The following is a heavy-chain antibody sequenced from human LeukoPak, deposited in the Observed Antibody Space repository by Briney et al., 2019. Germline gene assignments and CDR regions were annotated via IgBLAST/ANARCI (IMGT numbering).Heavy chain of an antibody. D-gene: IGHD3-22*01. V-gene: IGHV3-7*01. CDR1: GFTLSRYW. CDR2: MKQDGSEK. CDR3: ARDFNNYDSSVNYFDY. Sequence: GGSLRLSCAASGFTLSRYWMSWVRQAPGMGLEWVANMKQDGSEKNYVDSVKGRFTISRDNAENSLHLQMNSLRAENTAVYYCARDFNNYDSSVNYFDYWGQGTLVTVSS. J-gene: IGHJ4*02.